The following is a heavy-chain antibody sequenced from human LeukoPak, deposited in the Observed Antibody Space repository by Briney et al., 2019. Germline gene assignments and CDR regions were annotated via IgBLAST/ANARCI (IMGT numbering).Heavy chain of an antibody. Sequence: ASVKVSCKAAGYTFTSSGITWVRQSPGQGLKWMGWISPYNDNANYAQKLQGRVTMTTDTSTSTAYMELRSLRSDDTAVYYCARAGYCSGGSCHTGAFDIWGQGTMVTGSS. CDR2: ISPYNDNA. CDR1: GYTFTSSG. CDR3: ARAGYCSGGSCHTGAFDI. V-gene: IGHV1-18*01. J-gene: IGHJ3*02. D-gene: IGHD2-15*01.